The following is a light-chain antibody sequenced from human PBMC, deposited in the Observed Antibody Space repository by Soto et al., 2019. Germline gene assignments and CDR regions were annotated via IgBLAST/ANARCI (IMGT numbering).Light chain of an antibody. J-gene: IGKJ1*01. V-gene: IGKV4-1*01. CDR1: QSVLYSSNNKNY. CDR2: WAS. CDR3: QQYYSTPRT. Sequence: DIVMTQSPDSLAVSLGARATINCKSSQSVLYSSNNKNYLAWYQQKPGQPPKLLIYWASTRESGVPDRFSGSGSGTDFTPTISSLQAEDVAVYYCQQYYSTPRTFGQGTKVEIK.